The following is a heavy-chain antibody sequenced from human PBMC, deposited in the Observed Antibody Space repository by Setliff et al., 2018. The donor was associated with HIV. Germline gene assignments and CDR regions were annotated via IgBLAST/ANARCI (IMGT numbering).Heavy chain of an antibody. D-gene: IGHD2-21*02. CDR3: ATLDHSGGNFLAY. CDR1: GGSVNDFY. J-gene: IGHJ4*02. Sequence: TLSLTCTVSGGSVNDFYCNWIRQPPGKGPEWIGYIHSSGSTIYNPSLKSRITISLDTSKEQFSLELSSATAADTAVYYCATLDHSGGNFLAYWGQGSLVTVSS. CDR2: IHSSGST. V-gene: IGHV4-4*09.